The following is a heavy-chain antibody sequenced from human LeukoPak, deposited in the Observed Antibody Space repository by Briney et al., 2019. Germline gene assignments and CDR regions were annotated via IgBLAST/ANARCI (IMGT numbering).Heavy chain of an antibody. CDR2: IYSGGST. CDR1: GFTVSSND. CDR3: ARDREYCSSTSCPRGNEYSSSSALGYFDY. J-gene: IGHJ4*02. V-gene: IGHV3-53*01. Sequence: GGSLRLSCAASGFTVSSNDMSWVRQAPGKGLEWVSAIYSGGSTYYADSVKGRFTISRDNAKNSLYLQMNSLRAEDTAVYYCARDREYCSSTSCPRGNEYSSSSALGYFDYWGQGTLVTVSS. D-gene: IGHD2-2*01.